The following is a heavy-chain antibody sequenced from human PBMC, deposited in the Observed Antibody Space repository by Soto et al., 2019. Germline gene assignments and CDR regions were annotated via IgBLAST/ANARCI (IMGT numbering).Heavy chain of an antibody. CDR1: GASVSRGSYY. J-gene: IGHJ4*02. CDR3: ARHFGSGNYLKVLDH. D-gene: IGHD3-10*01. Sequence: PSETLSLSCTVSGASVSRGSYYWGWVRQPPGKRLEWIGSIYYTGSTYFNPSLKSRVTLSLDTPNSRFSLRLTSVTAADTAVYYCARHFGSGNYLKVLDHWGQGALVTVS. V-gene: IGHV4-39*01. CDR2: IYYTGST.